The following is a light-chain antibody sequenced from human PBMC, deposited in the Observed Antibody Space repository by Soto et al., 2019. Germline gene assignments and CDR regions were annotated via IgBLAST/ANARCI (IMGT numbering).Light chain of an antibody. V-gene: IGKV3-20*01. Sequence: EIVLTQSPGTLSLSPGERATLSCRASQSVSSSYLAWYQQKPGQAPRLLIYDAFVRATRIPDRFSGSGSGTDFTLTITRLEPEDFAVYYCHQYGSSPSTFGQGTKVDIK. CDR2: DAF. CDR1: QSVSSSY. CDR3: HQYGSSPST. J-gene: IGKJ1*01.